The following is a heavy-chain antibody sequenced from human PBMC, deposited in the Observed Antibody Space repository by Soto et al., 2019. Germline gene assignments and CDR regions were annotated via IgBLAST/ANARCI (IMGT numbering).Heavy chain of an antibody. J-gene: IGHJ5*02. Sequence: SETLSLTCTVSGASISGFYWSWIRKSAGTGLEWIGRIYATGTTDYNPSLKSRVMMSVDTSKKQFSLKLRSVTAADTAVYYCVRDGTKTLRDGFDPWGQGISVTVSS. V-gene: IGHV4-4*07. CDR3: VRDGTKTLRDGFDP. CDR2: IYATGTT. D-gene: IGHD1-1*01. CDR1: GASISGFY.